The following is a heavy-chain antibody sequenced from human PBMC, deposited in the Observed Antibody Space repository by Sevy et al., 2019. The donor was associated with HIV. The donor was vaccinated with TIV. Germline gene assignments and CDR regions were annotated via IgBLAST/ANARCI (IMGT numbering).Heavy chain of an antibody. CDR3: AKDMFLGGTAFVFDI. J-gene: IGHJ3*02. D-gene: IGHD3-16*01. V-gene: IGHV3-9*01. CDR1: GFTFDDYA. CDR2: ISWNSGSI. Sequence: GGSLRLSCAASGFTFDDYAMHWVRQAPGKGLEWVSGISWNSGSIGYADSVKGRFTISRDNAKNSLYLQMNSLRAEDTALYYCAKDMFLGGTAFVFDIWGQGTMVTVSS.